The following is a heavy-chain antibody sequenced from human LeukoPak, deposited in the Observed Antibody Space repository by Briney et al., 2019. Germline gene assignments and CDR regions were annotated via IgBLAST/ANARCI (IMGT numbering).Heavy chain of an antibody. J-gene: IGHJ4*02. V-gene: IGHV3-21*01. CDR1: GFTFSSYS. D-gene: IGHD4-23*01. CDR2: ISSSSSYI. Sequence: GGSLRLSCAASGFTFSSYSMNWVRQAPGKGLEWVSSISSSSSYIYYADSVKGRFTISRDNAKNSLYLQMNSLRAEDTAVYYCARGYGGNFPDFDYWGQGTLVTVSS. CDR3: ARGYGGNFPDFDY.